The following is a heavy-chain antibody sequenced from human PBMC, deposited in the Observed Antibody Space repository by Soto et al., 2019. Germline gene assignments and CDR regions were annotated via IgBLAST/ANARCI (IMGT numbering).Heavy chain of an antibody. V-gene: IGHV1-46*01. Sequence: GASVKVSCKASGYTFTSYYMHWVRQAPGQGLEWMGIINPSGGSTSYAQKFQGRVTMTRDTSTSTVYMELSSLRSEDTAVYYCARERAVADQYYYYGMDVWGQGTTVTVSS. D-gene: IGHD6-19*01. J-gene: IGHJ6*02. CDR2: INPSGGST. CDR3: ARERAVADQYYYYGMDV. CDR1: GYTFTSYY.